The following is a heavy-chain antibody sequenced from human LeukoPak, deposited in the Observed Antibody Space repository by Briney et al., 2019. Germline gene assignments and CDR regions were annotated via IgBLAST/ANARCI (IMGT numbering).Heavy chain of an antibody. CDR2: IYSSGST. D-gene: IGHD5-12*01. CDR3: ATHTRSGYDS. V-gene: IGHV4-59*08. Sequence: SETLSLTCSVSGGSISSHYWTWIRQPPGKGLEWIGYIYSSGSTDYNPSLKSRVTISVDTSKNQFSLKLSSVTAADTAMYYCATHTRSGYDSWGQGTLVTVSS. CDR1: GGSISSHY. J-gene: IGHJ5*01.